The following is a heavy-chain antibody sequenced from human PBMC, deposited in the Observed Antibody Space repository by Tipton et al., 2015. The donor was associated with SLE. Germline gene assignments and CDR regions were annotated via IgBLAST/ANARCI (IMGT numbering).Heavy chain of an antibody. CDR3: IGTLFF. Sequence: TLSLTCTASGGSVIGYYWSWIRQTPGKGLEWLGEINHDGSTNYNSSLKSRVTTSVDMSRNQVSLRLTSLTAADTATYYCIGTLFFWGQGTLVTVSS. CDR1: GGSVIGYY. J-gene: IGHJ4*02. V-gene: IGHV4-34*03. D-gene: IGHD1-26*01. CDR2: INHDGST.